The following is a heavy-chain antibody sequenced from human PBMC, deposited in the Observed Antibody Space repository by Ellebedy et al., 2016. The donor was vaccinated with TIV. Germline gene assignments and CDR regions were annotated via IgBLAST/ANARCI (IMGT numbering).Heavy chain of an antibody. V-gene: IGHV4-39*01. CDR3: ATFNQYYTYLGV. CDR1: GDSISGSSDY. J-gene: IGHJ6*03. CDR2: ISTRDRT. Sequence: SETLSLXXTVSGDSISGSSDYWVWIRQPPGKGLEWIGTISTRDRTDYNPSLKSRVFILVDASKNQFFLKLTSVTAADTAVYYCATFNQYYTYLGVWGKGTTVTVSS. D-gene: IGHD1-14*01.